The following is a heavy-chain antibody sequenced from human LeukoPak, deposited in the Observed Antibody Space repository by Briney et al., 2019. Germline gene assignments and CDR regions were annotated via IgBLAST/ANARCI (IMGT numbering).Heavy chain of an antibody. D-gene: IGHD2-2*01. V-gene: IGHV3-23*01. CDR1: GFTFSSYA. J-gene: IGHJ5*02. Sequence: GGSLRLSCAASGFTFSSYAMSWVRQAPGKGLEWGSAISGRGGSTYYADSVKGRFTISRDNSKNTLYLQMNGLRAEDTAVYYCAKDQPAAPVYWFDPWGQGTLVTVSS. CDR3: AKDQPAAPVYWFDP. CDR2: ISGRGGST.